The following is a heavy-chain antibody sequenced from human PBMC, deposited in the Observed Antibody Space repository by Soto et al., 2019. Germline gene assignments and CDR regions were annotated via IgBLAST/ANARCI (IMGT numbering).Heavy chain of an antibody. V-gene: IGHV1-46*01. J-gene: IGHJ6*02. CDR3: ARDDLHMPSLIYYGSGSYRYYYGMDV. Sequence: ASVKVSCKASGYTFTSYYMHWVRQAPGQGLEWMGIINPSGGSTSYAQKFQGRVTMTRDTSTRTVYMELSSLRSEDTAVYYCARDDLHMPSLIYYGSGSYRYYYGMDVWGQGTTVTVSS. D-gene: IGHD3-10*01. CDR2: INPSGGST. CDR1: GYTFTSYY.